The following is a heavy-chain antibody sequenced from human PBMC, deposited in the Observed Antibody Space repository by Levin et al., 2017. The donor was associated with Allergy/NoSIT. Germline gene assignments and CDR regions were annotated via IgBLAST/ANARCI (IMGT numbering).Heavy chain of an antibody. CDR1: GYTFSDYY. J-gene: IGHJ1*01. Sequence: GESLKISCKASGYTFSDYYIHWVRQAPGQGLEWMGWVNPDTGGASYARKFQGRVTMTADTSTNTAYMELSRLASVATALYFCATDISATGWYTHWGQGTLVTVSS. CDR3: ATDISATGWYTH. D-gene: IGHD6-19*01. CDR2: VNPDTGGA. V-gene: IGHV1-2*02.